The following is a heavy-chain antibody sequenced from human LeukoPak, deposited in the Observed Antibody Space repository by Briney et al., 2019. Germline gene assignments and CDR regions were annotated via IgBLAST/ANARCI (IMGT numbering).Heavy chain of an antibody. Sequence: PSETLSLTCTVSGGSISSYYWSWIRQPPGKGLEWIGYIYYSGSTNYNPSLKSRVTISVDTSKNQFSLKLSSVTAADTAVYHCARDGDDGGWYFDYWGQGTLVTVSS. V-gene: IGHV4-59*01. CDR3: ARDGDDGGWYFDY. J-gene: IGHJ4*02. CDR1: GGSISSYY. D-gene: IGHD6-19*01. CDR2: IYYSGST.